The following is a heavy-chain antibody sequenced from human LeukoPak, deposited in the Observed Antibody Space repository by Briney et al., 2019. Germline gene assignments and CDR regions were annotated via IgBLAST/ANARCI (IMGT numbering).Heavy chain of an antibody. D-gene: IGHD3-10*01. CDR2: IWSDGNNK. J-gene: IGHJ5*02. CDR1: GFIFSNYG. V-gene: IGHV3-33*01. Sequence: GGSLRLSCAASGFIFSNYGFHWVRQASGKGLEWVAVIWSDGNNKYYADSVKGRFTISRDNAKNTLYLQMNSLRAEDTAVYFCARCYYESSNWFDPWGQGTLVTVSS. CDR3: ARCYYESSNWFDP.